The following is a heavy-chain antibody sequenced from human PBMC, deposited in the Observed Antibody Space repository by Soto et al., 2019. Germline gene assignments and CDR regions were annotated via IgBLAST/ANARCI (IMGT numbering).Heavy chain of an antibody. CDR2: IYPGDSDT. D-gene: IGHD4-17*01. Sequence: GESLKISCKASGYRFTNYWIGWVRQMPGKGLEWMGIIYPGDSDTRYSPSFQGQVTISADKSISTAYLQWCSLKASDTAMYYCARHPDGDYDAMYVWGQGTPVTVSS. CDR1: GYRFTNYW. CDR3: ARHPDGDYDAMYV. J-gene: IGHJ6*02. V-gene: IGHV5-51*01.